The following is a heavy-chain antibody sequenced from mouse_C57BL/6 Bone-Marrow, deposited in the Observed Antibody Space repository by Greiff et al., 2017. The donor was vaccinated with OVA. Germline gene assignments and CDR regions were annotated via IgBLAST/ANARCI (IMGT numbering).Heavy chain of an antibody. D-gene: IGHD2-4*01. V-gene: IGHV1-78*01. J-gene: IGHJ3*01. CDR3: ARDDYDLWFAY. Sequence: VKLVESDAELVKPGASVKISCKVSGYTFTDHTIHWMKQRPEQGLEWIGYIYPRDGSPKNNEKFKGKATLTADKSSSTAYMQLMSLTSEDSAVYFCARDDYDLWFAYWGQGTLVTVSA. CDR2: IYPRDGSP. CDR1: GYTFTDHT.